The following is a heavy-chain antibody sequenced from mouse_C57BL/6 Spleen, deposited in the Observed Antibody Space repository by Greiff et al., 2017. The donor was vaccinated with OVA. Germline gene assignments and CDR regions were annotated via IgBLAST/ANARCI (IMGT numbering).Heavy chain of an antibody. Sequence: EVKLVESGGGLVQPGGSLKLSCAASGFTFSDYYMYWVRQTPEKRLEWVAYISNGGGSTYYPDTVKGRFTISRDNAKNTLYLQMSRLKSEDTAMYYCARQYDATWFAYWGQGTLVTVSA. D-gene: IGHD2-3*01. CDR3: ARQYDATWFAY. CDR2: ISNGGGST. CDR1: GFTFSDYY. V-gene: IGHV5-12*01. J-gene: IGHJ3*01.